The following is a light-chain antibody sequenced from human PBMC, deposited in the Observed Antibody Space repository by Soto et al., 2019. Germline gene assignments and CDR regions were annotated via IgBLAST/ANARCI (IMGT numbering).Light chain of an antibody. V-gene: IGKV3-11*01. CDR3: QHSYT. CDR1: QSVSSY. CDR2: DAS. Sequence: EIVLTQSPATLSLSPGERATLSCRASQSVSSYLAWYQQKPGQAPRLLIYDASNRATGIPARFCGSGSGTDITLTISSLFPADFAVYYCQHSYTFGQGTKLEIK. J-gene: IGKJ2*01.